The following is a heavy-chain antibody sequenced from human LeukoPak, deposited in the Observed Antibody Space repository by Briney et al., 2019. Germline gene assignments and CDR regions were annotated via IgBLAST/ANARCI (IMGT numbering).Heavy chain of an antibody. V-gene: IGHV4-59*01. Sequence: SETLSLTCTVSGGSISSYYWSWIRQPPGKGLEWIGYIYYSGSTNYNPSLKSRVTISVDTSKNQFSLKLNSVTAADTAVYYCASLTVTQYYFDYWGQGTLVTVSS. CDR2: IYYSGST. J-gene: IGHJ4*02. CDR3: ASLTVTQYYFDY. D-gene: IGHD4-17*01. CDR1: GGSISSYY.